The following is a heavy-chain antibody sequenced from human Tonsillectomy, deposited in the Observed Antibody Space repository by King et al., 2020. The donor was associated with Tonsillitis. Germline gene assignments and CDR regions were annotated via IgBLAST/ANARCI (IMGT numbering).Heavy chain of an antibody. CDR1: GFIFSRYA. J-gene: IGHJ5*02. Sequence: VQLVESGGGVVQPGRSLRLSCGASGFIFSRYAMHWVRQAPGKGLEWVAVISYDGSNKYYADSVTGRFTISRDTSKNPLYLQMNSLGAEDTAVYYCARDQSTGDSTGYLKSWGQGTLVTVSS. CDR3: ARDQSTGDSTGYLKS. CDR2: ISYDGSNK. D-gene: IGHD3-22*01. V-gene: IGHV3-30-3*01.